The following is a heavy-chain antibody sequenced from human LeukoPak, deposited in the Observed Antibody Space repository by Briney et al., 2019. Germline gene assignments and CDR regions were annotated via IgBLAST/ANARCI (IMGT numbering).Heavy chain of an antibody. V-gene: IGHV4-39*07. D-gene: IGHD5-12*01. Sequence: WVRQAPGKGLEWIGSIYYSGSTYYNPSLKSRGTISVDTSKNQFSLKLSSVTAADTAVYYCARRGYSGYGRYWGQGTLVTVSS. CDR2: IYYSGST. CDR3: ARRGYSGYGRY. J-gene: IGHJ4*02.